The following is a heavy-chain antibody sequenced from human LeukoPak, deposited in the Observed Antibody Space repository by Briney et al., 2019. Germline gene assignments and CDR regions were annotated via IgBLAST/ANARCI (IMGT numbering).Heavy chain of an antibody. CDR3: ARRLGYGGNSRGPLDY. D-gene: IGHD4-23*01. J-gene: IGHJ4*02. CDR1: GGSISSYY. CDR2: IYYSGST. Sequence: SETLSLTCTVSGGSISSYYWSWIRQPPGKGLEWIGYIYYSGSTNYNPSLKSRVAISVDTSKNQFSLKLSSVTAADTAVYYCARRLGYGGNSRGPLDYWGRGTLVTVSS. V-gene: IGHV4-59*12.